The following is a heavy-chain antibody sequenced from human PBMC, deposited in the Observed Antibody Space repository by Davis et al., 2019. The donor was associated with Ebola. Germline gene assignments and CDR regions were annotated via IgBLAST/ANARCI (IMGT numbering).Heavy chain of an antibody. J-gene: IGHJ4*02. CDR2: IIPVSDTA. D-gene: IGHD4-17*01. CDR1: GGTFRNYA. Sequence: AASVKVSCKASGGTFRNYAISWVRQAPGQGLEWMGGIIPVSDTANYAQKFQGRVTIIADESMSTAYMELSSLRSEDTAVYYCASFLRDFYDDYVGVNYWGQGTLVTVSS. V-gene: IGHV1-69*13. CDR3: ASFLRDFYDDYVGVNY.